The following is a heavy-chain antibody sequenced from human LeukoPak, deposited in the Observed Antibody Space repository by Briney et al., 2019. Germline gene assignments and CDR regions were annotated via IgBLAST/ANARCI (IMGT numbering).Heavy chain of an antibody. V-gene: IGHV3-7*01. Sequence: PGGSLRLSCAASGFSFSSYWMSWVRQAPGKGLEWVANIKQDGSEKYYVDSVKGRFTISRDNAKNSLYLQMNSLRAEDTAVYYCASMVRGVIIIYWGQGTLVTVSS. D-gene: IGHD3-10*01. CDR2: IKQDGSEK. CDR1: GFSFSSYW. J-gene: IGHJ4*02. CDR3: ASMVRGVIIIY.